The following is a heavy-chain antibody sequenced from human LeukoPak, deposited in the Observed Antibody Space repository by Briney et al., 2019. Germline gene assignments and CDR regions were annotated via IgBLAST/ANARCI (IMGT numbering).Heavy chain of an antibody. Sequence: GGSLRLSCAASGFTFSSYAMSWVRQAPGKGLEWVPVISGSGVNTFYADSVKGRFTISRDNSKNTLYLQMSSLRAEDTAVYYCAKDLRYYDSSGYPDAFDIWGQGTVVTVSS. CDR2: ISGSGVNT. V-gene: IGHV3-23*01. CDR3: AKDLRYYDSSGYPDAFDI. CDR1: GFTFSSYA. J-gene: IGHJ3*02. D-gene: IGHD3-22*01.